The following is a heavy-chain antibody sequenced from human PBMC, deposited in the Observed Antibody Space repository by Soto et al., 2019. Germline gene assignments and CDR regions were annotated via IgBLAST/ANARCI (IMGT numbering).Heavy chain of an antibody. V-gene: IGHV3-23*01. D-gene: IGHD6-13*01. CDR2: VTGRASST. J-gene: IGHJ3*02. CDR3: AKHLPSKKQQRLWADEFHI. CDR1: GFTFPNYA. Sequence: EVRLLESGGGLVQPGGSLRLSCFASGFTFPNYAMSWVRQAPGKGLEWVSVVTGRASSTYYADSVEGRFTISRDNSRNTLFLHMNSLGAEDTTVYYCAKHLPSKKQQRLWADEFHIWGQGTLLTVSS.